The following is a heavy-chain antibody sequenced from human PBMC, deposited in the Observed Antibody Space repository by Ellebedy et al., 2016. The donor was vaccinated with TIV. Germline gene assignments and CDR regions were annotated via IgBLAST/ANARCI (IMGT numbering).Heavy chain of an antibody. V-gene: IGHV3-30*18. CDR3: AKEFRRYCSSTSCYCLDY. CDR2: ISYDGSNK. Sequence: GESLKISCAASGFTFSSYGMHWVRQAPGKGLEWVAVISYDGSNKYYADSVKGRFTISRDNSKNKLYLQMNSLRAEDTAVYYCAKEFRRYCSSTSCYCLDYWGQGTLVTVFS. J-gene: IGHJ4*02. CDR1: GFTFSSYG. D-gene: IGHD2-2*01.